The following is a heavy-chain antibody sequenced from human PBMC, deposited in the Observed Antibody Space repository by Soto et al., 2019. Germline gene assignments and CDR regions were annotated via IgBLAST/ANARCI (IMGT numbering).Heavy chain of an antibody. CDR2: INHSGST. CDR3: ARRTIAVADGLDY. CDR1: GGSFSGYY. J-gene: IGHJ4*02. D-gene: IGHD6-19*01. V-gene: IGHV4-34*01. Sequence: SETLSLTCAVYGGSFSGYYWSWIRQPPGKGLEWIGEINHSGSTNYNPSLKSRVTISVDTSKNQFSLKLSSVTAADTAVYYCARRTIAVADGLDYWGQGTLVTVSS.